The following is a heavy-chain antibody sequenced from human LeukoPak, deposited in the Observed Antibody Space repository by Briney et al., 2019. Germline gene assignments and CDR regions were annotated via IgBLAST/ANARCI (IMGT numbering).Heavy chain of an antibody. Sequence: SQTLSLTCAISGDSVSSNSAAWNWIRQSPSRGLEWLGRTDYRSKWYNDYAVSVKSRITISPDTSKNQFSLQLNSVTPEDTAVYYCARDMVTMVRGVIITLLFDYWGQGTLVTVSS. V-gene: IGHV6-1*01. CDR3: ARDMVTMVRGVIITLLFDY. CDR2: TDYRSKWYN. J-gene: IGHJ4*02. D-gene: IGHD3-10*01. CDR1: GDSVSSNSAA.